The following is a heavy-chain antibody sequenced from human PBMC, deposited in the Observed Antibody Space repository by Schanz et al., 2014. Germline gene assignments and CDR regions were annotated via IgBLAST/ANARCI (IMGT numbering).Heavy chain of an antibody. CDR1: GFTFSSYW. J-gene: IGHJ4*02. V-gene: IGHV3-74*01. CDR2: IQSDGSIT. CDR3: ARATYYHVSGSYYGNFDS. D-gene: IGHD3-10*01. Sequence: EVQLVESGGGVVHPGGSLRLSCAASGFTFSSYWMHWVRQAPGKGLVWVSRIQSDGSITTYADSVKGRFAISRDNYKNTLYLQMNSLGAEDTAVYYGARATYYHVSGSYYGNFDSWGQGTLVTVSS.